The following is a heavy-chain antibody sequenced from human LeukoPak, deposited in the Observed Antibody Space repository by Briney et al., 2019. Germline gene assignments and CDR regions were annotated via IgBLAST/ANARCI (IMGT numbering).Heavy chain of an antibody. CDR3: ARSPRLKYYYYGMDV. Sequence: SVKVSCKASGGTFSSYAISWVRQAPGQGLEWMGRIIPILSIANYAQKFQGRVTITADKSTSTAYMELSSLRSEDTAVYYCARSPRLKYYYYGMDVWGQGTTVTVSS. J-gene: IGHJ6*02. V-gene: IGHV1-69*04. CDR1: GGTFSSYA. CDR2: IIPILSIA.